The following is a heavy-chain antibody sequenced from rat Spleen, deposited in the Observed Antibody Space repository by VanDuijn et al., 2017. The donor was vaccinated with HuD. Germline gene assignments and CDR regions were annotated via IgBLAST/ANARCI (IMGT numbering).Heavy chain of an antibody. D-gene: IGHD1-11*01. J-gene: IGHJ3*01. CDR3: ARHGGLRNWFAY. V-gene: IGHV5-22*01. Sequence: EVQLVESGGGLVQPGRSMKLSCAASGFTFSDYYMAWVRQAPKKGLEWVASISYEGSSTYYGDSVKGRFTISRDNAESTLYLQINSLGSEDTATYYCARHGGLRNWFAYWGQGTLVTVSS. CDR1: GFTFSDYY. CDR2: ISYEGSST.